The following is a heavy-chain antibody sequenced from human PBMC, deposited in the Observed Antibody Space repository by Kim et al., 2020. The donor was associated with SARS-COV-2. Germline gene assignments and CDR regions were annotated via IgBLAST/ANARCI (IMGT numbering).Heavy chain of an antibody. D-gene: IGHD3-10*01. J-gene: IGHJ1*01. CDR1: GFTFSSYA. V-gene: IGHV3-30-3*01. CDR3: ARAERTYYYGSGSYLHTEYFQH. Sequence: GGSLRLSCAASGFTFSSYAMHWVRQAPGKGLEWVAVISYDGSNKYYADSVKGRFTISRDNSKNTLYLQMNSLRAEDTAVYYCARAERTYYYGSGSYLHTEYFQHWGQGTLVTVSS. CDR2: ISYDGSNK.